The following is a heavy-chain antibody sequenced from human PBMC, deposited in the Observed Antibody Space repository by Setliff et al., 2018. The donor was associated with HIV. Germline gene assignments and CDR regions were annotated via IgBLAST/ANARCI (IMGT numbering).Heavy chain of an antibody. J-gene: IGHJ5*01. CDR1: GFTFSDYW. V-gene: IGHV3-7*03. Sequence: GGSLRLSCAASGFTFSDYWMTWVRQAPGKGLEWVANIKQDGSEKYCVDSVKGRFTISRDNSKNSLYLQMNSLRAGDTAVYYCARDWNGDGRSIDSWGQGTLVTVSS. CDR2: IKQDGSEK. CDR3: ARDWNGDGRSIDS. D-gene: IGHD1-1*01.